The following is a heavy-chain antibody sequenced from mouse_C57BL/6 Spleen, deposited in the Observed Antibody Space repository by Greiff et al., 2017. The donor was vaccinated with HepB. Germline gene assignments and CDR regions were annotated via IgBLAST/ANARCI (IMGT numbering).Heavy chain of an antibody. D-gene: IGHD4-1*01. CDR1: GYAFSSSW. J-gene: IGHJ2*01. CDR3: ARMDWEGPYFDY. Sequence: VKLVESGPELVKPGASVKISCKASGYAFSSSWMNWVKQRPGKGLEWIGRIYPGDGDTNYNGKFKGKATLTADKSSSTAYMQLSSLTSEDSAVYFCARMDWEGPYFDYWGQGTTLTVSS. V-gene: IGHV1-82*01. CDR2: IYPGDGDT.